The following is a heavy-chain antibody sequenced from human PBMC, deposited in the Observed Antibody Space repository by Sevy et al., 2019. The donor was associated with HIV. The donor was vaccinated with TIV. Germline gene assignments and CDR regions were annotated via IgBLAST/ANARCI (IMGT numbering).Heavy chain of an antibody. CDR1: GFTFSANW. CDR2: IKGDGSDN. CDR3: AHETFGRFES. J-gene: IGHJ4*02. D-gene: IGHD3-16*01. V-gene: IGHV3-7*01. Sequence: GGSLRLSCAASGFTFSANWMNWVRQAPGKGLEWVANIKGDGSDNHYVDSVEGRFTMSRDNAKNLLDLQMNSLGVEDTAVYYCAHETFGRFESWGQGTLVTVSS.